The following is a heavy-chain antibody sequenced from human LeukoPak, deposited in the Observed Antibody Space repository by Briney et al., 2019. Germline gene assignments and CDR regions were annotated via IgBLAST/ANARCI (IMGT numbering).Heavy chain of an antibody. CDR3: AKDFNYYDGSGYYFRGPYFDY. CDR1: GFTFSSYA. CDR2: ISGNGVTT. J-gene: IGHJ4*02. V-gene: IGHV3-23*01. D-gene: IGHD3-22*01. Sequence: GGSLRLSCAASGFTFSSYALSWVRQAPEKGLEGVSGISGNGVTTYYADSVKGGFTISRENSKKTLYMQMNRLRGEDTGVYFCAKDFNYYDGSGYYFRGPYFDYWGQGTLVTVSS.